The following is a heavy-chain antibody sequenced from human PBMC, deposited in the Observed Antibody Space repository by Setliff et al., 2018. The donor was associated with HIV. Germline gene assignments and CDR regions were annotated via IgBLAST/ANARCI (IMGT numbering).Heavy chain of an antibody. CDR2: ISAYTANT. J-gene: IGHJ3*02. V-gene: IGHV1-18*01. CDR1: GYTFPNYG. CDR3: ARDLKEDSGSDVIGLSSDTFDI. D-gene: IGHD5-12*01. Sequence: ASVKVSCKASGYTFPNYGITWVRQAPGQGLEWMGWISAYTANTNYAQNLQGRVTLTTDTSTSTAYMELRSLRSDDTAVYYCARDLKEDSGSDVIGLSSDTFDIWGQGTMVTVS.